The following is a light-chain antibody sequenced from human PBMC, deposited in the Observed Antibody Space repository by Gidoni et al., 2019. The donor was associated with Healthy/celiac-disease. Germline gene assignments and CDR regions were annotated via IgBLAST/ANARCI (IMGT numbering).Light chain of an antibody. CDR3: QQYGLT. J-gene: IGKJ4*01. V-gene: IGKV3-20*01. CDR1: QSVSSSY. CDR2: GAS. Sequence: EIVLTQSPGTLPLSPGERATLSCRASQSVSSSYLAWYQQKPGQAPRLLVYGASSRATGIPDRFSGSGAGTDFTLTISRLEPEDFAVYYCQQYGLTFXGXTKVEIK.